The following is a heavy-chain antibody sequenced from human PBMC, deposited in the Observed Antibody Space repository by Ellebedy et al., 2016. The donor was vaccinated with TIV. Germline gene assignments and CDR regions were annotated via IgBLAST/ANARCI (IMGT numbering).Heavy chain of an antibody. J-gene: IGHJ4*02. CDR3: AKSLIAEPDALTPRFDY. CDR1: AFTFSSYA. V-gene: IGHV3-23*01. CDR2: ISGSGRST. D-gene: IGHD4-23*01. Sequence: GGSLRLSXAASAFTFSSYAMSWVRQAPGKGLECVSGISGSGRSTYYADSVKGRFTISRDNSKNTLYLQMNSLKAEDTAIYYCAKSLIAEPDALTPRFDYWGQGTLVTVSS.